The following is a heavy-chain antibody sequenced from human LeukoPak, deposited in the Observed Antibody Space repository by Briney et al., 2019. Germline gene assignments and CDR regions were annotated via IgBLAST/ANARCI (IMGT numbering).Heavy chain of an antibody. J-gene: IGHJ4*02. CDR3: AKDIGLGYCSSTSCYVPFDY. CDR2: ISGSGGST. Sequence: PGGSLRLSCAASGFTFSSYAMSWVRQAPRKGLEWVSAISGSGGSTYYADSVKGRFTISRDNSKNTLYLQMNSLRAEDTAVYYCAKDIGLGYCSSTSCYVPFDYWGQGTLVTVSS. CDR1: GFTFSSYA. V-gene: IGHV3-23*01. D-gene: IGHD2-2*01.